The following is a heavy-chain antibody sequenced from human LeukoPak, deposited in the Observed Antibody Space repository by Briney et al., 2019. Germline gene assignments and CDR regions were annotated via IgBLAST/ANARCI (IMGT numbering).Heavy chain of an antibody. CDR2: ISYDGSNK. CDR1: GFTFSSYA. V-gene: IGHV3-30-3*01. D-gene: IGHD5-24*01. CDR3: ARDKMSPRDGYNLDY. Sequence: GGSLRLSCAASGFTFSSYAMHWVRQALGKGLEWVAVISYDGSNKYYADSVKGRFTISRDNSKNTLYLQMNSLRAEDTAVYYCARDKMSPRDGYNLDYWGQGTLVTVSS. J-gene: IGHJ4*02.